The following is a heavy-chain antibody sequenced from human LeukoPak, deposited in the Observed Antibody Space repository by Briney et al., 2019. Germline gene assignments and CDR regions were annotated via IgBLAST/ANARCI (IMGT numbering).Heavy chain of an antibody. V-gene: IGHV3-21*06. CDR2: ISGSSNFI. Sequence: PGGSLRLSCAASGFTFSSYTMNWVRQAPGKGLEWVSFISGSSNFINYAGSVKGRFTISRDNAKNSLYLQMNSLRAEDTAVYYCAKVRWELRGPFFDYWGQGTLVTVSS. J-gene: IGHJ4*02. CDR1: GFTFSSYT. D-gene: IGHD1-26*01. CDR3: AKVRWELRGPFFDY.